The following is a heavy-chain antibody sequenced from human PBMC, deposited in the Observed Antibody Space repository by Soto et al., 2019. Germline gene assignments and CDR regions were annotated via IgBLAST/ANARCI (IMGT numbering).Heavy chain of an antibody. V-gene: IGHV4-39*07. Sequence: SETLSLPCTVSGGSNSSSTYYWVLIPQPPGKGLEWIGYIHYSGSSHYNPSLKSRVTISVDTSKNQFSLKLSSVTAADTAVYYCARYRSGSYYNVNYYYMDVWGKGTTVTVSS. CDR1: GGSNSSSTYY. J-gene: IGHJ6*03. CDR2: IHYSGSS. CDR3: ARYRSGSYYNVNYYYMDV. D-gene: IGHD3-10*01.